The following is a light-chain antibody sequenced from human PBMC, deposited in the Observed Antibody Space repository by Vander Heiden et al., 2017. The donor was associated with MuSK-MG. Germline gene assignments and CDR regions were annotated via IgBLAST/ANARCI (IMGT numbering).Light chain of an antibody. J-gene: IGKJ5*01. CDR3: QQDGSSPIT. CDR2: GAS. CDR1: QSVSSSY. Sequence: EIVLTQSPGTLSLSPGERATLSCRASQSVSSSYLAWYQQKPGQAPRLLIYGASSRATGIPDRFSGSGSGTDFTLTISRLEPEDFAVYYCQQDGSSPITFGPGTLMEIK. V-gene: IGKV3-20*01.